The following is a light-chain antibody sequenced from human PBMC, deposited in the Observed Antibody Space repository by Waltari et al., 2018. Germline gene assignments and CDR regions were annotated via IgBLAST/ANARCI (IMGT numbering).Light chain of an antibody. CDR3: QHYVRLPAT. CDR2: GAS. V-gene: IGKV3-20*01. Sequence: EIVLTQSPGTLSLSPGERAPLSCRARQSVSRSLAWYQQKPGQAPRLLIYGASNRATGIPDRFSGSGSGTDFSLIITRLEPEDFAMYYCQHYVRLPATFGQGTKVEIK. J-gene: IGKJ1*01. CDR1: QSVSRS.